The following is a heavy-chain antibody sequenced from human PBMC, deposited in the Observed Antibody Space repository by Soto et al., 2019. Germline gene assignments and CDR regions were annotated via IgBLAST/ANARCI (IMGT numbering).Heavy chain of an antibody. Sequence: EVQLVESGGGLVKPGGSLRLSCAASGFTFSSYSMNWVRQAPWKGLEWVSSISSSSSYIYYADSVKGRFTISRDNAKNSLYLQMNSLRAEDTAVYYCARDALRYYSGGSCSLPDYWGQGTLVTVS. J-gene: IGHJ4*02. V-gene: IGHV3-21*01. CDR2: ISSSSSYI. CDR1: GFTFSSYS. CDR3: ARDALRYYSGGSCSLPDY. D-gene: IGHD2-15*01.